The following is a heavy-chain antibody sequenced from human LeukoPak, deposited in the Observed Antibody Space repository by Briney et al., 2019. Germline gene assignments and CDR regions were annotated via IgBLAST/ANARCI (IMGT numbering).Heavy chain of an antibody. CDR3: ARGAEYSSSSDFDY. V-gene: IGHV1-3*03. CDR2: INAGNGNT. Sequence: ASVKVSCKASGYTFTSYAMHWVRQAPGQRLEWMGWINAGNGNTKYSQEFQGRVTITRDTSASTAYMELSSLRSEDMAVYYCARGAEYSSSSDFDYWGQGTLVTVSS. CDR1: GYTFTSYA. J-gene: IGHJ4*02. D-gene: IGHD6-6*01.